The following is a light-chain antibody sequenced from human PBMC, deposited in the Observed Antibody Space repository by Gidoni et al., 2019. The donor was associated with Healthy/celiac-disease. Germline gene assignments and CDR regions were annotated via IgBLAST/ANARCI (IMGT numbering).Light chain of an antibody. CDR1: QRVSSSY. V-gene: IGKV3-20*01. J-gene: IGKJ2*04. Sequence: EIVLTQSQGTLSLSPGERATLYCRASQRVSSSYLAWYLQTPGQAPTLLIYGASIRATGIPDRFSGSGSATVFTLTIIRLDPEDFAVYYCQQYGSSPPCSFGQGTKLEIK. CDR2: GAS. CDR3: QQYGSSPPCS.